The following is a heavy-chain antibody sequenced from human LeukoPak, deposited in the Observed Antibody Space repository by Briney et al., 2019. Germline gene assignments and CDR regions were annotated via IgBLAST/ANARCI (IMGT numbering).Heavy chain of an antibody. Sequence: GGSLRLSCAASGITLSNYWMNWVRQAPGKGLEWVANIKEDGSEKYYVDSVKGRFTVSRDNAKNSLYLQMNSLRAEDTAVYYCARGGYYGSGRYYFDSWGQGTLVTVSS. J-gene: IGHJ4*02. D-gene: IGHD3-3*01. V-gene: IGHV3-7*01. CDR2: IKEDGSEK. CDR3: ARGGYYGSGRYYFDS. CDR1: GITLSNYW.